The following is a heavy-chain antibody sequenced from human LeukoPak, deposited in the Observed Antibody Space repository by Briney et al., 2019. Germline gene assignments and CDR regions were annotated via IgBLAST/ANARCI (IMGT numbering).Heavy chain of an antibody. CDR2: ISSSSSTI. CDR3: ARVTPPLLYGMDV. Sequence: GGSLRLSCAASGFTFSSYSMNRVRQAPGKGLEWVSYISSSSSTIYYADSVKGRFTISRDNAKNSLYLQMNSLRAEDTAVYYCARVTPPLLYGMDVWGQGTTVTVSS. D-gene: IGHD2-15*01. V-gene: IGHV3-48*01. J-gene: IGHJ6*02. CDR1: GFTFSSYS.